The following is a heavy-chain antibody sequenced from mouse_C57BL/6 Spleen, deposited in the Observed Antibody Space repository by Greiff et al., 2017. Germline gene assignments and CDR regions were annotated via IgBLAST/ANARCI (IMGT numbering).Heavy chain of an antibody. CDR2: IDPSDSYT. D-gene: IGHD4-1*01. CDR1: GYTFTSYW. Sequence: VQLQQPGAELVMPGASVKLSCKASGYTFTSYWMHWVKQRPGQGLEWIGEIDPSDSYTNYNQQFKGKSTLTVDKSSSTAYMQLSSLTSEDAAVYYCARWRTGTGNYFDYWGQGTTLTVSS. J-gene: IGHJ2*01. CDR3: ARWRTGTGNYFDY. V-gene: IGHV1-69*01.